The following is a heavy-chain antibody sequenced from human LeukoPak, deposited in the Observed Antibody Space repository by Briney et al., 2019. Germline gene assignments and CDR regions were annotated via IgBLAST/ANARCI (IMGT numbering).Heavy chain of an antibody. Sequence: GGSLRLSCAASGFTFDDYAMHWVRQAPGKGLEWVSGISWNSGSIGYADSVKGRFTISRDNSKNTLYLQMNSLRAEDTAVYYCAKGGVGWFDPWGQGTLVTVSS. D-gene: IGHD2-8*01. CDR2: ISWNSGSI. CDR3: AKGGVGWFDP. J-gene: IGHJ5*02. CDR1: GFTFDDYA. V-gene: IGHV3-9*01.